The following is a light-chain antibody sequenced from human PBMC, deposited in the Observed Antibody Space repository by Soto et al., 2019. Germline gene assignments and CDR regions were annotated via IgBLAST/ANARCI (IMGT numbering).Light chain of an antibody. CDR1: QSIVYSSNDKNY. CDR2: WAP. V-gene: IGKV4-1*01. J-gene: IGKJ2*01. CDR3: HQYYSAPYT. Sequence: DIVLTQSPDSLAVSLGERATINCKSSQSIVYSSNDKNYLAWYQQKPGQPPKLLIYWAPTRESGVPDRFSGSGSGTDFTLTISSLQAEDVAVYYCHQYYSAPYTFGQGTKLEFK.